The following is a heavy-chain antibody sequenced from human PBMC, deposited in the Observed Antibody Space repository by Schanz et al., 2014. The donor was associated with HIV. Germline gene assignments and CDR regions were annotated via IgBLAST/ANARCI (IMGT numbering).Heavy chain of an antibody. J-gene: IGHJ6*02. D-gene: IGHD4-17*01. V-gene: IGHV3-23*01. Sequence: EVQQVLESGGGLVQPGGSLRLSCAASGFTFSSYAMSWVRQAPGKGLEWVSAISGSGGSTYYADSVKGRFTISRDNSENTLYLQMNSLRAEDTAVYYCAKSRGDSWPYGMDVWGQGTTVTVSS. CDR1: GFTFSSYA. CDR3: AKSRGDSWPYGMDV. CDR2: ISGSGGST.